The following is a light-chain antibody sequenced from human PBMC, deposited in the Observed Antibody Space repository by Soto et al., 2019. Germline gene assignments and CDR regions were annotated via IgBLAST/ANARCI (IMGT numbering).Light chain of an antibody. V-gene: IGKV3-15*01. CDR1: QSISSN. CDR2: GAS. J-gene: IGKJ3*01. CDR3: QQYNNWPFT. Sequence: EIVMTQSPATLSVSPGERATLSCRASQSISSNLAWYQQKPGQAPRLLIYGASTRPTGIPPTFSGSGSGTEFTLTISSLQSEDFAVYYCQQYNNWPFTFGPGTKVDIK.